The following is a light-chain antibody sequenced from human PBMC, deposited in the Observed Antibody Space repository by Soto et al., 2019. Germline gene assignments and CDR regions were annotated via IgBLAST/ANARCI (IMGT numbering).Light chain of an antibody. CDR1: QRISSRN. CDR2: GVS. Sequence: EIVLTQSPGTLSLSPRERATLSCRASQRISSRNLAWYQQKPGQAPRLLIYGVSSRATGIPDRFSGSGSVTDFTLPINRLEPEDFAVYYCQQYSDFPYTFGQGTKLEVK. J-gene: IGKJ2*01. V-gene: IGKV3-20*01. CDR3: QQYSDFPYT.